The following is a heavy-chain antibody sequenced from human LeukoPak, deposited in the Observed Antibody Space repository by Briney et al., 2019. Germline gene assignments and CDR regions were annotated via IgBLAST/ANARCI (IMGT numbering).Heavy chain of an antibody. J-gene: IGHJ3*02. CDR1: RFTFSSYG. CDR3: AKVKGEVIGAFDI. D-gene: IGHD3-16*01. Sequence: GGSLRLSCAASRFTFSSYGMHWVRQAPGKGLEWVAFISYDGNNRYYADSVKGRFTISRYNSKNTLYLQMNSLRAEDTAVYYCAKVKGEVIGAFDIWGQGTMVTVSS. V-gene: IGHV3-30*18. CDR2: ISYDGNNR.